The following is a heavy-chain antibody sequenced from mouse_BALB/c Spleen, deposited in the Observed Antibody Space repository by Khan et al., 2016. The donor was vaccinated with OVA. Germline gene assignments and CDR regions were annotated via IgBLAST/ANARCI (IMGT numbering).Heavy chain of an antibody. D-gene: IGHD1-1*01. CDR3: ARTPGYYGSKYFDY. CDR2: ISSGGSYT. V-gene: IGHV5-9-3*01. J-gene: IGHJ2*01. Sequence: EVELVESGGVLVKPGGSLKLSCAASGFTFSSYAMSWVRQTPEKRLEWVATISSGGSYTYYPDSVKGRFTISRDNAKHTLYLQMTSLRSEDTAMFSCARTPGYYGSKYFDYWGQGTTLTVSS. CDR1: GFTFSSYA.